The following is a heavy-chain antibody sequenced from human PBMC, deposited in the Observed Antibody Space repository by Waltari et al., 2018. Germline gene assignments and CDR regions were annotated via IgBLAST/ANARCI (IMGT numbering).Heavy chain of an antibody. J-gene: IGHJ4*02. Sequence: EVQLLESGGGLVQPGGSLRLSCAASEFTFSSYDMSWVRQAPGKGLGWVSTIRSSGGRTYYADSVKGRFTISRDNSKNTLYLQMNSLRAEDTAVYYCAKGPYSGTYCFDYWGQGTLVTVSS. CDR3: AKGPYSGTYCFDY. D-gene: IGHD1-26*01. CDR1: EFTFSSYD. CDR2: IRSSGGRT. V-gene: IGHV3-23*01.